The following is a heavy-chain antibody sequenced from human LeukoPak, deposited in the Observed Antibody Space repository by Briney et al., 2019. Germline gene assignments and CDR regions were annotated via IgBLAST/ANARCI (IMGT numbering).Heavy chain of an antibody. CDR3: ARDLYYYDSSGYYQDAFDI. CDR1: GGSFSGYY. D-gene: IGHD3-22*01. CDR2: INHSGST. V-gene: IGHV4-34*01. J-gene: IGHJ3*02. Sequence: SETLSLTCAVYGGSFSGYYWSWIRQPPGKGLEWIGEINHSGSTNYNPSLKSRVTISVDTSKNQFSLKLSSVTAADTAVYYCARDLYYYDSSGYYQDAFDIWGQGTMVTVSS.